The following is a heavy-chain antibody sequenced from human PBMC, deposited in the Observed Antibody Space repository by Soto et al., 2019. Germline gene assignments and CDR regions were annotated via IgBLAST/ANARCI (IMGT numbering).Heavy chain of an antibody. J-gene: IGHJ5*02. D-gene: IGHD2-2*01. CDR3: ARDPGLPAAFNWLDP. CDR2: INPSGGNT. Sequence: QMQLVQSGAEVKKPGASVKVSCKASGNTFTSYYMHWVRQAPGQGLEWMGIINPSGGNTRYAQKFQGRVTMTRDTSTSTVYMELSSLRSEDTAVYYCARDPGLPAAFNWLDPWGQGTLVTVSS. V-gene: IGHV1-46*01. CDR1: GNTFTSYY.